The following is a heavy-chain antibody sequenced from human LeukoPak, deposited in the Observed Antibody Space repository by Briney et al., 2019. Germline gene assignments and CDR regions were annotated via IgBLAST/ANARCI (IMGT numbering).Heavy chain of an antibody. D-gene: IGHD3-16*01. V-gene: IGHV4-59*12. CDR3: ARGRSNRDY. CDR1: GGSISSYY. CDR2: IYYSGST. J-gene: IGHJ4*02. Sequence: SETLSLTYTVSGGSISSYYWSWIRQPPGKGLEWIGYIYYSGSTNYNPSLKSRVTISVDASRMQFSLKLSSVTAADTAVYYCARGRSNRDYWGQGTLVTVSS.